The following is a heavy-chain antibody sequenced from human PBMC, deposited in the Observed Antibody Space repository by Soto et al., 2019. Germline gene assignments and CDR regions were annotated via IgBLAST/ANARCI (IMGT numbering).Heavy chain of an antibody. CDR2: IGGSGSCA. CDR3: AKDAVAYNGEWDWFDL. V-gene: IGHV3-23*01. CDR1: GFTFKNFA. J-gene: IGHJ5*02. Sequence: EGQLLESGGGLVQPGGSLRLSCVASGFTFKNFAMTWVRQAPGKWMEWVSAIGGSGSCANYADSVKGRFTVSRDDSKSTLYLQMSGLRVDDTALYYCAKDAVAYNGEWDWFDLWGQGTLVTVSS. D-gene: IGHD3-10*01.